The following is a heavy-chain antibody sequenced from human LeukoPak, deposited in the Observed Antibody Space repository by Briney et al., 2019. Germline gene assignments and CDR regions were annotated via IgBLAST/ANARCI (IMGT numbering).Heavy chain of an antibody. V-gene: IGHV4-34*01. CDR2: INHSGST. Sequence: PSETLSLTCAVYGGSFSGYYWSWIRQPPGKGLEWIGEINHSGSTNYNPSLKSRVTISVDTSKNQFPLKLSSVTAADTAVYYCARYYSSTPPYYFDYWGQGTLVTVSS. J-gene: IGHJ4*02. CDR3: ARYYSSTPPYYFDY. D-gene: IGHD6-19*01. CDR1: GGSFSGYY.